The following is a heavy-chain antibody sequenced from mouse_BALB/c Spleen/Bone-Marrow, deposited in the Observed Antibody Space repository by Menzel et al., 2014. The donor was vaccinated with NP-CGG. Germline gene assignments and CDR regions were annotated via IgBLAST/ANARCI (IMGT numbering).Heavy chain of an antibody. J-gene: IGHJ3*01. D-gene: IGHD1-1*01. CDR2: IDPANGNT. CDR1: GFNIKDTY. CDR3: ASYYYGSSLFAC. Sequence: EVKVVESGAELVKPGASVKLSCTASGFNIKDTYMHWVKQRPEQGLEWIGRIDPANGNTKYDPKFQGKATITADTSSNTAYLQLSSLTSEDTAVYYCASYYYGSSLFACWGQGTLVTVSA. V-gene: IGHV14-3*02.